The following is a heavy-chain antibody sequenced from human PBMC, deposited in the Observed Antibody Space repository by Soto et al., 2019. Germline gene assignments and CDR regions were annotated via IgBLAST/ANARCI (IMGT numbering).Heavy chain of an antibody. D-gene: IGHD3-10*01. V-gene: IGHV1-69*01. CDR3: AANSLGGGSQGDV. CDR2: IVPIFGTT. Sequence: QARLVQSGAEVNKPGSSVKVSCKASGDTFSSYSISWVRQAPGQGLEWMGGIVPIFGTTVYAPRLQGRLTITADGPTSTSYMQLSGLTFEDTAVYYCAANSLGGGSQGDVWGQGTTVTVSS. CDR1: GDTFSSYS. J-gene: IGHJ6*02.